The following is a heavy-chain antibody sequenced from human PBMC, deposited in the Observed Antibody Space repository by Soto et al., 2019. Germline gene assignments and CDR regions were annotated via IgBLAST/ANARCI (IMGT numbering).Heavy chain of an antibody. CDR2: TSSDGGTK. D-gene: IGHD2-21*01. CDR3: AREVVLTEWYFDN. J-gene: IGHJ4*02. CDR1: GLTFSRYS. Sequence: PGGSLRLSCVTSGLTFSRYSMHWFRQAPGKGLEWVAVTSSDGGTKFYADSVKGRFTVSRDNSKNTLYLQMNSLRPEDTAVYYCAREVVLTEWYFDNWGQGILVTVSS. V-gene: IGHV3-30-3*01.